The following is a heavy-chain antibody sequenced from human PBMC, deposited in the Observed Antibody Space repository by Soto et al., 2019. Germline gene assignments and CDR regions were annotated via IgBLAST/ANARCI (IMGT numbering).Heavy chain of an antibody. Sequence: SQTLSLTCAISGDSVSSNSAAWNWIRQSPTRGLERQGRTYYKSKWHNDYAVSVKSRITINPDTSKNQFSLQLNSVTPEDTAVYYCARGGSVDTAMGNYYYGMDVWGKGTTVTVSS. CDR2: TYYKSKWHN. CDR3: ARGGSVDTAMGNYYYGMDV. D-gene: IGHD5-18*01. V-gene: IGHV6-1*01. CDR1: GDSVSSNSAA. J-gene: IGHJ6*04.